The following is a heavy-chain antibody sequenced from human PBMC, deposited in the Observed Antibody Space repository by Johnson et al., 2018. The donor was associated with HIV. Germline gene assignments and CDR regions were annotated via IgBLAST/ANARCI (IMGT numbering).Heavy chain of an antibody. J-gene: IGHJ3*02. CDR1: GFTFSYYG. Sequence: QVQLVESGGGVVQPGRSLRLSCAASGFTFSYYGIHWVRQAPGKGLEWVAVIWYDGSNKYYADSVKGRFPLSRANSKNTLYLQINSLRAEDTSVYYCAKDGGARGSSWYEGVFDIWGQGTMVTVSS. CDR2: IWYDGSNK. CDR3: AKDGGARGSSWYEGVFDI. D-gene: IGHD6-13*01. V-gene: IGHV3-30*18.